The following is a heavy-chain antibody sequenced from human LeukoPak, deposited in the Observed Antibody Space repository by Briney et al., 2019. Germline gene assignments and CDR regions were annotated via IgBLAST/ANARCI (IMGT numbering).Heavy chain of an antibody. CDR3: ARVIPVWGSYRRGAFDI. V-gene: IGHV4-30-4*08. D-gene: IGHD3-16*02. J-gene: IGHJ3*02. CDR1: GGSISSGDYY. Sequence: PSQTLSLTCTVSGGSISSGDYYWSWIRQPPGKGLEWIGYIYYSGSTYYNPSLKSRVTISVDTSKNQFSLKLSSVTAADTAVYYCARVIPVWGSYRRGAFDIWGQGTMVTVSS. CDR2: IYYSGST.